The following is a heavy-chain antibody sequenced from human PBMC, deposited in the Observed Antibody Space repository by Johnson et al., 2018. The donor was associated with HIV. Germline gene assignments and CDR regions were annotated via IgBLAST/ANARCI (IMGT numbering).Heavy chain of an antibody. V-gene: IGHV3-30*02. J-gene: IGHJ3*01. Sequence: QVQLVESGGGVVQPGGSLTLSCAASGFAFNAYGMHWVRQAPGKGLQWVTFIRYDGSNKYYADYVNGRFTISRDNSKNTLYLQMNSLRAEDTAVYYCAKDVGNYWPNAFDVWGQGTMLTVSS. CDR1: GFAFNAYG. CDR2: IRYDGSNK. CDR3: AKDVGNYWPNAFDV. D-gene: IGHD3-22*01.